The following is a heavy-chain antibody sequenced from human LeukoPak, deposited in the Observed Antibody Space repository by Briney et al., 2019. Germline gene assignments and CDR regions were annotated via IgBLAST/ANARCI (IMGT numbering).Heavy chain of an antibody. J-gene: IGHJ5*02. CDR2: ISFGNT. V-gene: IGHV4-59*01. CDR1: GDAISTYY. Sequence: PSETLSLICTVSGDAISTYYWNWIRQTPGKGLEGIGYISFGNTDYNPSRKSRVTISVDTSKNQFSLQLPSVTAADTAVYYCARDKAHTYGRYFDPWRQGTLVAVSS. CDR3: ARDKAHTYGRYFDP. D-gene: IGHD5-18*01.